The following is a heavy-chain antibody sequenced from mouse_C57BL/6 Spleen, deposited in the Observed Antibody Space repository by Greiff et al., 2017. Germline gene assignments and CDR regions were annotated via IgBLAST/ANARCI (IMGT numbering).Heavy chain of an antibody. CDR2: IYPGSGST. CDR1: GYTFTSYW. V-gene: IGHV1-55*01. D-gene: IGHD2-4*01. CDR3: ARQYDYDDEGRYFDY. Sequence: QVQLQQPGAELVKPGASVKMSCKASGYTFTSYWITWVKQRPGQGLEWIGDIYPGSGSTNYNEKFKSKATLTVDTSSSTAYMQLSSLTSEDSAVYYCARQYDYDDEGRYFDYWGQGTTLTVSS. J-gene: IGHJ2*01.